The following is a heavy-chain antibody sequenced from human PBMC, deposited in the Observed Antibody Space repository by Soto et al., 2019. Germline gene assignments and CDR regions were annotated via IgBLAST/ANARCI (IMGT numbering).Heavy chain of an antibody. J-gene: IGHJ4*02. CDR1: GFTFSNSW. CDR3: VKVLARGVGVPRFYFDS. V-gene: IGHV3-74*01. Sequence: GSLRLSCAASGFTFSNSWMHWVRQVSGKGLEWVSRINADGTATSYADSVKGRFTISRDNAKNTLYLHVNSLRAEDTAVYYCVKVLARGVGVPRFYFDSWGQGALVTVSS. D-gene: IGHD2-2*01. CDR2: INADGTAT.